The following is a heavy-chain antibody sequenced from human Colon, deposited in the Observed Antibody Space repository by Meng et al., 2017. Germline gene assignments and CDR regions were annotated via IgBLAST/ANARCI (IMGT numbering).Heavy chain of an antibody. J-gene: IGHJ4*02. CDR1: GGSVSVNSY. CDR3: ARHGGYYQDF. Sequence: QVYLKESGPGLVKPSEPRSLACSVSGGSVSVNSYWRWVSQPPGRGLEWIGQIDHRGSAYYRPSLNSRVTMSLDKSRNQFSLRLTSVTAADTAVYYCARHGGYYQDFWGQGTLVTVSS. CDR2: IDHRGSA. V-gene: IGHV4-4*02. D-gene: IGHD4-23*01.